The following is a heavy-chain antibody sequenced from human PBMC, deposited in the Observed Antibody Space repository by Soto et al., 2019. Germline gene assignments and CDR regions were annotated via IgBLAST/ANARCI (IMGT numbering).Heavy chain of an antibody. CDR1: GYTFTSYG. J-gene: IGHJ4*02. CDR3: ARDPRPKFGYSSRWPIY. CDR2: ISAYNGNT. D-gene: IGHD6-13*01. V-gene: IGHV1-18*01. Sequence: ASVKVSCKASGYTFTSYGISWVRQAPGQGLEWMGWISAYNGNTNYAQKLQGRVTMTTDTSTSTAYMELRSLRSDDTAVYYCARDPRPKFGYSSRWPIYWGQGTLVTVSS.